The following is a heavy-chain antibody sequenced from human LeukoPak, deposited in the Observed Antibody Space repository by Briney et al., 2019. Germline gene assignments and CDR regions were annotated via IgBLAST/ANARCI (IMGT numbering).Heavy chain of an antibody. D-gene: IGHD2-15*01. CDR1: GGSXSXSSYX. CDR2: LYYSGST. J-gene: IGHJ4*02. Sequence: SETLSLTCTVSGGSXSXSSYXWGXXXQPXXXGLEWXGSLYYSGSTFYNXSLKSRVTISVDTSKSQFSLRLSSVTAADTAVYYXSIVVVVAATVGIDYWGQGTLVTVSS. CDR3: SIVVVVAATVGIDY. V-gene: IGHV4-39*01.